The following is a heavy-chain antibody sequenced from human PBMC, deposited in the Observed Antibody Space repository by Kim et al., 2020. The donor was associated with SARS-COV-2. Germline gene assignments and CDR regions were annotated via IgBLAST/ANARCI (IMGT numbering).Heavy chain of an antibody. CDR2: SNK. Sequence: SNKYYADSVKGRFTISRDNSKTTLYLQMNSLRAEDTAVYYCATGLNVPRYWGQGTLVTVSS. J-gene: IGHJ4*02. V-gene: IGHV3-33*01. CDR3: ATGLNVPRY. D-gene: IGHD3-16*01.